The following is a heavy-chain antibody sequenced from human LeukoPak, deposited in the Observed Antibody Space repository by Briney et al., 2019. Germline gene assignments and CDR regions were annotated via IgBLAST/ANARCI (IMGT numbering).Heavy chain of an antibody. CDR2: IYHSGST. D-gene: IGHD4-11*01. J-gene: IGHJ4*02. Sequence: SETLSLTCTVSGGSISSYYWSWIRQPPGKGLEWIGYIYHSGSTYYNPSLKSRVTISVDRSKNQFSLKLSSVTAADTAVYYCAKSFDYSNYEGGFDYWGQGTLVTVSS. CDR3: AKSFDYSNYEGGFDY. V-gene: IGHV4-59*12. CDR1: GGSISSYY.